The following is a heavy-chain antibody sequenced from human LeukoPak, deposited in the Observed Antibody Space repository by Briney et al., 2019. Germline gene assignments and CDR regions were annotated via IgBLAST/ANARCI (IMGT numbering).Heavy chain of an antibody. Sequence: ASVKVSCKASGYTFTSYAMHWVRQAPGQRLEWMGWINAGNGNTKYSQEFQGRVTITRDTSASTAYMELSSLRSEDMAVYYCARAAGGSYYMNAFDIWGQGTMVTVSS. J-gene: IGHJ3*02. CDR1: GYTFTSYA. CDR3: ARAAGGSYYMNAFDI. V-gene: IGHV1-3*03. CDR2: INAGNGNT. D-gene: IGHD1-26*01.